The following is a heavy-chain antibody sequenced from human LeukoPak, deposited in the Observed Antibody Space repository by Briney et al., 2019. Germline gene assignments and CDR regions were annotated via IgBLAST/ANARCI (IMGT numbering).Heavy chain of an antibody. D-gene: IGHD1-26*01. CDR1: GFTFSSYG. Sequence: GGSLRLSCAASGFTFSSYGMHWVRQAPGKGLEWVAFIRYDGSNKYYADSVKGRFTISRDNAKNSLYLQMNSLRAEDTAVYYCARDPYSGSYGNYYYYYMDVWGKGTTVTVSS. CDR2: IRYDGSNK. CDR3: ARDPYSGSYGNYYYYYMDV. J-gene: IGHJ6*03. V-gene: IGHV3-30*02.